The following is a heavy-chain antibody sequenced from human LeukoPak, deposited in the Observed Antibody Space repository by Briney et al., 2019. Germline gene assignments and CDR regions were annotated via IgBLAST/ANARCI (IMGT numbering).Heavy chain of an antibody. Sequence: SETLSLTCAVYGGSFSGYYWSWIRQPPGKGLEWIGSIYHSGSTYYNPSLKSRVTISVDTSKNQFSLKLSSVTAADTAVYYCATFDSNVLDYWGQGTLVTVSS. CDR3: ATFDSNVLDY. V-gene: IGHV4-34*01. J-gene: IGHJ4*02. D-gene: IGHD2-8*01. CDR2: IYHSGST. CDR1: GGSFSGYY.